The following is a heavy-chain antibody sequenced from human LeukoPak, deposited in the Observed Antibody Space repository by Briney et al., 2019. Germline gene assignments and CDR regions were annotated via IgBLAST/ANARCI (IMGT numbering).Heavy chain of an antibody. J-gene: IGHJ4*02. Sequence: PSETLSLTCTVSGGSISGGNYYRSWIRQPPGKGLEWMGYIYYTGSAYYNPSLKSRLTMSVDTSKNQFSLKLNSVTAADTAVYYCARRDGYNSPLAYWGQGTLVTVSS. D-gene: IGHD5-24*01. CDR2: IYYTGSA. CDR3: ARRDGYNSPLAY. CDR1: GGSISGGNYY. V-gene: IGHV4-30-4*01.